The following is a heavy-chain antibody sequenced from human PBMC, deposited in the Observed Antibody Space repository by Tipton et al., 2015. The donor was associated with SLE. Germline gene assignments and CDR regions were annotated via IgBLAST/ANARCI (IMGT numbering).Heavy chain of an antibody. Sequence: GLVKPSETLSLTCSVSGGSISGYSWSWVRQPPGKGLEWIGYIYYSGSTNYNPSLKSRVTMSVDTSKNQFSLKLSSVTAADTAVYYCAGVSRDAFEIWGQGTMVTVSS. J-gene: IGHJ3*02. CDR3: AGVSRDAFEI. CDR2: IYYSGST. D-gene: IGHD5/OR15-5a*01. CDR1: GGSISGYS. V-gene: IGHV4-59*12.